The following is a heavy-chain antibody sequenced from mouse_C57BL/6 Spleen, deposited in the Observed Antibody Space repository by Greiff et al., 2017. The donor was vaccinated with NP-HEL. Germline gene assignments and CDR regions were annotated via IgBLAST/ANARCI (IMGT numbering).Heavy chain of an antibody. J-gene: IGHJ1*03. V-gene: IGHV5-6*02. CDR1: GFTFSSYG. Sequence: DVKLVESGGDLVKPGGSLKLSCAASGFTFSSYGMSWVRQTPDKRLEWVATISSGGSYTYYPDSVKGRFTISRDNAKNTLYLQMSSLKSEDTAMYYCARQAYFDVWGTGTTVTVSS. CDR2: ISSGGSYT. CDR3: ARQAYFDV.